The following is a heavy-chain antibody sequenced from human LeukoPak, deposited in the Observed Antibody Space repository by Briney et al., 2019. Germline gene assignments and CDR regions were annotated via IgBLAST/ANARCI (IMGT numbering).Heavy chain of an antibody. D-gene: IGHD3-3*01. V-gene: IGHV4-31*03. CDR1: GGSISSGGYY. CDR2: IYYSGST. J-gene: IGHJ6*03. Sequence: SETLSLTCTVSGGSISSGGYYWSWIRQHPGKGLEWIGYIYYSGSTYYNPSLKSRVTISVDTSKNQFSLKLSSVTAADAAVYYCARGAIFGVRKYYYYMDVWGKGTTVTVSS. CDR3: ARGAIFGVRKYYYYMDV.